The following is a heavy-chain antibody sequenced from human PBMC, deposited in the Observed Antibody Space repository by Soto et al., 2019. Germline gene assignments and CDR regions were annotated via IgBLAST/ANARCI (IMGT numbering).Heavy chain of an antibody. CDR1: GYAFTSYW. J-gene: IGHJ5*02. CDR2: IYPGDSDT. Sequence: PGESLKISCQGSGYAFTSYWIAWVRQMPGKGLEWMGIIYPGDSDTRYSPSFRGQVTISADKSITTAFLQWSSLKASDTAMYYCARGDCPSTICDHWFDPWGQGALVTVSS. V-gene: IGHV5-51*01. CDR3: ARGDCPSTICDHWFDP. D-gene: IGHD2-2*01.